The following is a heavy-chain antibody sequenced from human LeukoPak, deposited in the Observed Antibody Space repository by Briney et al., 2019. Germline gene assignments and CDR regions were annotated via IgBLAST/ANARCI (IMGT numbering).Heavy chain of an antibody. V-gene: IGHV1-2*02. D-gene: IGHD3-9*01. CDR2: INPNSGGT. Sequence: ASVKVSCKASGYTFTDYYVHWVRQAPGQGLEWVGLINPNSGGTHYAQKFQGRVAMTRDTSISTAYMELSRLRSEDTAVYYCARGAYFDWVSHVDYWGQGTLVTVSS. CDR1: GYTFTDYY. J-gene: IGHJ4*02. CDR3: ARGAYFDWVSHVDY.